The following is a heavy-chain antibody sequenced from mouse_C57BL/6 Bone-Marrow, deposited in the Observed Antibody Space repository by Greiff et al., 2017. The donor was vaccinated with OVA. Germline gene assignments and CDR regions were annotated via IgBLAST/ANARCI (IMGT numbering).Heavy chain of an antibody. V-gene: IGHV3-1*01. Sequence: EVQLQESGPGMVKPSQSLSLTCTVTGYSITSGYDWHWIRHFPGNKLEWMGYISYSGSTNYNPSLKSRISITHDTSKNHFFLKLNSVTTEDTATYYCARNGNYVEYFDVWGTGTTVTVSS. CDR1: GYSITSGYD. CDR3: ARNGNYVEYFDV. J-gene: IGHJ1*03. CDR2: ISYSGST. D-gene: IGHD2-1*01.